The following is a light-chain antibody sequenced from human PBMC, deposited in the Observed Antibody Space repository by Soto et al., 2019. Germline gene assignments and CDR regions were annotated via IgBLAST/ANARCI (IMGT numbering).Light chain of an antibody. J-gene: IGLJ2*01. CDR2: GDN. Sequence: SYELTQPPSVSVSPGQTARITCSGAALPKKNAYWYQQRSGQAPVLVIYGDNKRPSGIPERFSVSSSGTVATLTISGAQVEDEADYFCYSTDSSNSRGVFGGGTQLTVL. V-gene: IGLV3-10*01. CDR1: ALPKKN. CDR3: YSTDSSNSRGV.